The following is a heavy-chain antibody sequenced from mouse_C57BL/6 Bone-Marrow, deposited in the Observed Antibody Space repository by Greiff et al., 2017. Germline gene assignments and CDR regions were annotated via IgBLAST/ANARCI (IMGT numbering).Heavy chain of an antibody. J-gene: IGHJ4*01. CDR1: GYTFTSYW. D-gene: IGHD2-4*01. CDR2: FHPNSGST. CDR3: AWDYGDYYAMDY. Sequence: VQLQQPGAELVKPGASVKLSCKASGYTFTSYWMHWVKQRPGQGLEWIGMFHPNSGSTNYNEKFKSKATLTVDKSSSAAYMQLSSLTSEDSAVYYCAWDYGDYYAMDYWGQGTSVTVSS. V-gene: IGHV1-64*01.